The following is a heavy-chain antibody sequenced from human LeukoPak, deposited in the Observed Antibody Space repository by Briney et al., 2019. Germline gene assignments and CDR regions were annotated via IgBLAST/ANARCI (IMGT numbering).Heavy chain of an antibody. V-gene: IGHV3-53*01. CDR2: IYSGGNT. Sequence: GGSLRLSCAASGFSFSDYYMTWIRQAPGKGLEWVSVIYSGGNTYYADSVKGRFTISRDNSKNTLYLQINSLRAEDTAVYYCARGLEVRGVLFDYWGQGTLVTVSS. CDR3: ARGLEVRGVLFDY. J-gene: IGHJ4*02. CDR1: GFSFSDYY. D-gene: IGHD3-10*01.